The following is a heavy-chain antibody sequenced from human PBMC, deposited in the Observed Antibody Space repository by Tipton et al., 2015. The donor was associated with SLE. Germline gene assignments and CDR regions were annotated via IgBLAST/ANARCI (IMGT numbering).Heavy chain of an antibody. V-gene: IGHV4-59*01. D-gene: IGHD3-9*01. J-gene: IGHJ4*02. CDR3: ARVTVTPFDLFDCYFDY. CDR1: GGSFSSYY. Sequence: TLSLTCTVSGGSFSSYYWSWVRQPPGKGLEWVGNVYYSWSTNYNPSLKSRLTISMDTSKNQFTLRLTSVTSADTDRYYCARVTVTPFDLFDCYFDYWGQGALVTVSS. CDR2: VYYSWST.